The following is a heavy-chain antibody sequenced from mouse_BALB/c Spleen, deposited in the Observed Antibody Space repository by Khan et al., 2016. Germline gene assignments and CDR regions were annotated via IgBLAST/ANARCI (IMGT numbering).Heavy chain of an antibody. D-gene: IGHD2-1*01. CDR2: ISYSGST. CDR3: ARGGGNYRGVAY. J-gene: IGHJ3*01. CDR1: GYSITSDYA. Sequence: EVQLQESGPGLVKPSQSLSLTCTVTGYSITSDYAWNWIRQFPGNKLEWMGYISYSGSTSYNPSLKSRISITRDTSKNQFFLQLNSVTTEDTATYYCARGGGNYRGVAYWGQGTLVTVSA. V-gene: IGHV3-2*02.